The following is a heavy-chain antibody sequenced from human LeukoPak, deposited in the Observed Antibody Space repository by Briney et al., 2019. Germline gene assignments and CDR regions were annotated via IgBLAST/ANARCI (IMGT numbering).Heavy chain of an antibody. CDR3: AKCSGTPYSSSLD. V-gene: IGHV3-9*01. CDR1: GFTFDDYA. D-gene: IGHD6-6*01. CDR2: ISWNSGSI. J-gene: IGHJ4*02. Sequence: GGSLRLSCAASGFTFDDYAMHWVRQAPGKGLEWVSGISWNSGSIGYADSVKGRFTISRDNAKNSLYLQMNSLRAEDTALYYCAKCSGTPYSSSLDWGQGTLVTVSS.